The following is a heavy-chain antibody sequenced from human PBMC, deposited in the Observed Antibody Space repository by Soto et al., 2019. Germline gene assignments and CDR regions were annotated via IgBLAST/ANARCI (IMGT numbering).Heavy chain of an antibody. Sequence: ASVKVSCKASGYTFGNKDISWVRQATGQGLEWMGWMNPNSGNTGYAQKVQGRVTMTRNTSMTTAYLELSSLRSDDTAIYYCARMATAGTLNWFDPWGQGTRVTVSS. CDR2: MNPNSGNT. D-gene: IGHD5-18*01. V-gene: IGHV1-8*01. CDR3: ARMATAGTLNWFDP. CDR1: GYTFGNKD. J-gene: IGHJ5*02.